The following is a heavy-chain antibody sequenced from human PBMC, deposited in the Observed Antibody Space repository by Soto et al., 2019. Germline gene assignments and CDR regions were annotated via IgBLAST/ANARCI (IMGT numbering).Heavy chain of an antibody. V-gene: IGHV4-31*03. CDR3: ARNPNGDYEFDY. CDR1: GGFVSSGGYY. Sequence: SETLPLTCTVSGGFVSSGGYYWNWIRQHPGKGLEWIGYIYYSGTTYYNPSLKSRITLSIDTSKNQFSLRLNSVTAADTAVYYCARNPNGDYEFDYWGQGTLVTVSS. CDR2: IYYSGTT. D-gene: IGHD4-17*01. J-gene: IGHJ4*02.